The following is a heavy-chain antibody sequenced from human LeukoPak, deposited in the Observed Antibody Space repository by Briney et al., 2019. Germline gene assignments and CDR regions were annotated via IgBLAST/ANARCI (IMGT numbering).Heavy chain of an antibody. CDR3: ATTTYYYDSSGYDYPDY. Sequence: SETLSLTCTVSGGSISSGDYYWSWIRQPPGKGLEWIVYIYYSGSTYYNPSLKSRVTISVDTSKNQFSLKLSSVTAADTAVYYCATTTYYYDSSGYDYPDYWGQGTLVTVSS. J-gene: IGHJ4*02. D-gene: IGHD3-22*01. CDR1: GGSISSGDYY. CDR2: IYYSGST. V-gene: IGHV4-30-4*01.